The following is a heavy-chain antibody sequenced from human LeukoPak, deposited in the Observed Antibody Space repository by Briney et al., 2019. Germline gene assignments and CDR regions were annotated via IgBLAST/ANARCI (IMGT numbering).Heavy chain of an antibody. J-gene: IGHJ4*02. Sequence: ASVKVSCKASGYTFTNYGIGWVRQAPGQRVEGMGWIGAFNGNTNYAQKFQGRVTMTTDTSTSTAYMDLRSLRSDDTAVYYCAREVTGTARYYFEYWGQGTLVTVSS. CDR2: IGAFNGNT. D-gene: IGHD1-7*01. CDR1: GYTFTNYG. V-gene: IGHV1-18*01. CDR3: AREVTGTARYYFEY.